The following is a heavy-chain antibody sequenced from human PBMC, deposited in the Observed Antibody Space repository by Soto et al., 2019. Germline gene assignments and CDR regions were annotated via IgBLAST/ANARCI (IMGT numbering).Heavy chain of an antibody. CDR2: ISYDGSNK. D-gene: IGHD3-16*02. V-gene: IGHV3-30*18. Sequence: GGSLRLSCAASGFTFSSYGMHWVRQAPGKGLEWVAVISYDGSNKYYADSVKGRFTISRDNSKNTLYLQMNSLRAEDTAVYYCAKEMVMITFGGVIPPPFDYWGQGTLVTVSS. CDR1: GFTFSSYG. J-gene: IGHJ4*02. CDR3: AKEMVMITFGGVIPPPFDY.